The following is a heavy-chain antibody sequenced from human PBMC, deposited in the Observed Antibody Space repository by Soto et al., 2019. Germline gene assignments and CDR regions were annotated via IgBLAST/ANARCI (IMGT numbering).Heavy chain of an antibody. V-gene: IGHV4-59*03. CDR3: ARLPDTVVTAIDV. CDR2: VSYSGRT. CDR1: RGSINNYY. Sequence: PSETLSLTCTVSRGSINNYYWTLIRQPPGKGLEWIGYVSYSGRTNYNPSLKSRVNMFVDKSKNQFSLNLTSVTAADTAGYYCARLPDTVVTAIDVWGQGTMVTVSS. J-gene: IGHJ3*01. D-gene: IGHD4-17*01.